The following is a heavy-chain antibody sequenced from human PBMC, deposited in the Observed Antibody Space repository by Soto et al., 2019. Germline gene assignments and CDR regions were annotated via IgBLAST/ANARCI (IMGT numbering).Heavy chain of an antibody. D-gene: IGHD3-10*02. Sequence: PSETLFLTCTVSGGSITYYHWSWIRQPAGKGLEWIGRIYSSGSTNYNPSLKSRVTMSVDTSKNKFSLNLNSVTAADTAVYYCARARFGETLLFDSWGQGALVTVSS. V-gene: IGHV4-4*07. CDR2: IYSSGST. J-gene: IGHJ4*02. CDR1: GGSITYYH. CDR3: ARARFGETLLFDS.